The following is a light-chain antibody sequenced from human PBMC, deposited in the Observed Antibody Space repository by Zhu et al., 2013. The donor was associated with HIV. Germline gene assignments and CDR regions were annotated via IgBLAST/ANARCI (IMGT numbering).Light chain of an antibody. CDR1: SADIGGYNY. CDR3: SSYTRSSTVV. J-gene: IGLJ2*01. CDR2: EVT. V-gene: IGLV2-14*01. Sequence: QSALTQPASVSGSPGQSITISCSGTSADIGGYNYVSWYQQHPDKAPKLIIYEVTDRPSGVSNRFSASKSGNTASLTISGLQADDEADYYCSSYTRSSTVVFGGGTKLTVL.